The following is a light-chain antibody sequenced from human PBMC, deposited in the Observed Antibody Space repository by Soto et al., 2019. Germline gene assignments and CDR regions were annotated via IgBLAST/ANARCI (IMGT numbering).Light chain of an antibody. Sequence: DIQMTQSPSSLSASVGDRVTITCRASQSISSYLNWHQQKPGKAPKLLIYAASSLQSGVPSRFSGSGSGTDFTLTISSLQPEDFATYYCQQSYSTPRMFGQGTKVDIK. CDR2: AAS. J-gene: IGKJ1*01. CDR1: QSISSY. V-gene: IGKV1-39*01. CDR3: QQSYSTPRM.